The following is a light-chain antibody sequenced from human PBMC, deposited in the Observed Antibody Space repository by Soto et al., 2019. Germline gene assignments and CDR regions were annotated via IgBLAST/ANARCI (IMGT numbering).Light chain of an antibody. CDR2: LGS. Sequence: DFVMTQSPLSLPVTPGEPASISCRSGQSLQHRNGYNYLDWYLQKPGQSPQLLIYLGSNRASGGHDRFSGSGSGTDFTLKISRVEADDVGVYYCMQALQTPYTFGQGTKLEMK. CDR1: QSLQHRNGYNY. CDR3: MQALQTPYT. V-gene: IGKV2-28*01. J-gene: IGKJ2*01.